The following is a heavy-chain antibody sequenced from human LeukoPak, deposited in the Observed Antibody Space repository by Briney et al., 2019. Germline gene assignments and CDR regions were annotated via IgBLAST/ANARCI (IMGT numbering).Heavy chain of an antibody. CDR3: ARGYGSSGYYPEVYFHY. D-gene: IGHD3-22*01. V-gene: IGHV3-48*03. CDR1: GFTFSIYE. J-gene: IGHJ4*02. Sequence: GGSLRLSCAASGFTFSIYEMNWVRQAPGKGLEWVSYTSTSGDTIYYADPAKGRFTISRDDAKNSLYLQMNSLRAEDTAVYYCARGYGSSGYYPEVYFHYWGQGTLVTVSS. CDR2: TSTSGDTI.